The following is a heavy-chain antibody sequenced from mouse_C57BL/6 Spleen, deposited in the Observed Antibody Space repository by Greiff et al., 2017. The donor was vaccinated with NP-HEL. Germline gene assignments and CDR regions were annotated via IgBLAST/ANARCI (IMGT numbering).Heavy chain of an antibody. D-gene: IGHD3-2*02. J-gene: IGHJ2*01. V-gene: IGHV5-4*01. CDR1: GFTFSSYA. Sequence: DVHLVESGGGLVKPGGSLKLSCAASGFTFSSYAMSWVRQTPEKRLEWVATISDGGSYTYYPDNVKGRFTISRDNAKNNLYLQMSHLKSEDTAMYYCVRDKAGFDYWGQGTTLTVSS. CDR2: ISDGGSYT. CDR3: VRDKAGFDY.